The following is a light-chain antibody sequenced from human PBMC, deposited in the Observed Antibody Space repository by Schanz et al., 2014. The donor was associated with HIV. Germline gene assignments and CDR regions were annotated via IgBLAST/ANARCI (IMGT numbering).Light chain of an antibody. CDR3: CSYAGSYTFVV. J-gene: IGLJ2*01. V-gene: IGLV2-8*01. CDR2: ALN. Sequence: QSVLTQPPSASGSPGQSVAISCTGASSDIGVSWYQQYPGNAPKLMIFALNRRTSGVPDRFSGAKSGNTASLTISGLQAEDEADYYCCSYAGSYTFVVFGGGTKLTVL. CDR1: SSDIG.